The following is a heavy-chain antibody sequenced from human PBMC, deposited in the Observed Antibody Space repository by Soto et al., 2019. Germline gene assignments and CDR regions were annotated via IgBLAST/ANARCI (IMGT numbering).Heavy chain of an antibody. CDR3: ARETVYCSGGSCSIMGDAFDI. CDR1: GFTVSDIY. CDR2: IYKDFT. Sequence: EVQLVESGGGLVQPGGSLRLSCVASGFTVSDIYMNWVRQAPGKGLEWVSVIYKDFTDYADFVKGRFSVSTDSSKNALYLQRDNLRAEDTAVYYCARETVYCSGGSCSIMGDAFDIWGQGAMVTVSS. V-gene: IGHV3-66*01. D-gene: IGHD2-15*01. J-gene: IGHJ3*02.